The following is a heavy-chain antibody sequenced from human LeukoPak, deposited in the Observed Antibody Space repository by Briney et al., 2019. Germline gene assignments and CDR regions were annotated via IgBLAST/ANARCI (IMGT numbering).Heavy chain of an antibody. J-gene: IGHJ4*02. Sequence: PSETLSLTCTVSGYSISSGYTWGWIRQPPGKGLEWIGNIYHSGGTYYNPSLTSRVTISVDTSKNQFSLKLSSVTAADTAVYYCARRSAVAGTIDYWGQGTLVTVSS. CDR1: GYSISSGYT. CDR2: IYHSGGT. CDR3: ARRSAVAGTIDY. D-gene: IGHD6-19*01. V-gene: IGHV4-38-2*02.